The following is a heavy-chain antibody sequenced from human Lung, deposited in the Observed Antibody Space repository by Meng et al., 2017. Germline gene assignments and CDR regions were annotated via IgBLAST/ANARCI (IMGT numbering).Heavy chain of an antibody. J-gene: IGHJ4*02. CDR3: ARDISGPVGYFDY. CDR1: GFTFSDYY. D-gene: IGHD1-20*01. CDR2: ISSSGSTI. V-gene: IGHV3-11*01. Sequence: QVQLVESGGGWGKLGASLRLSCAASGFTFSDYYMSCIRQAPGKGLEWVSYISSSGSTIYYADSVKGRFTISRDNAKNSLYLQMNSLRAEDTAVYYCARDISGPVGYFDYWGQGTLVTVSS.